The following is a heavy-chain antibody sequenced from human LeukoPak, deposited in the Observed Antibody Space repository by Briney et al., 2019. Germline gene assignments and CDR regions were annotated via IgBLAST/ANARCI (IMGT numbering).Heavy chain of an antibody. Sequence: GGSLRLSCAASGFTFSSCGMHWVRQAPGKGLEWVAVISYDGSNKYYADSVKGRFTISRDNSKNTLYLQMNSLRAEDTAVYYCAKDREQWLGGGFFDYWGQGTLVTVSS. CDR3: AKDREQWLGGGFFDY. J-gene: IGHJ4*02. D-gene: IGHD6-19*01. CDR2: ISYDGSNK. CDR1: GFTFSSCG. V-gene: IGHV3-30*18.